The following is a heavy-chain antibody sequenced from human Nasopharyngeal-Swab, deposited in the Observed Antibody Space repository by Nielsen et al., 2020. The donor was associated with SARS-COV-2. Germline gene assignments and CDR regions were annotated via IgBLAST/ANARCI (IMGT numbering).Heavy chain of an antibody. V-gene: IGHV3-7*01. Sequence: GESLKISCAASGFTFSSYWMSWVRQAPGKGLEWVANIKQDGSEKYYVDSVKGRFTISRDNAKNSLYLQMNSLRAEDTAVYYCARDLYSSSSTPDYWGQGTLVTVSS. CDR1: GFTFSSYW. J-gene: IGHJ4*02. D-gene: IGHD6-6*01. CDR3: ARDLYSSSSTPDY. CDR2: IKQDGSEK.